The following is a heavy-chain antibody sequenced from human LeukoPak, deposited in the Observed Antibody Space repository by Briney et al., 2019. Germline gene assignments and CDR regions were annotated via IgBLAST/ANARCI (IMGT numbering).Heavy chain of an antibody. V-gene: IGHV4-39*01. Sequence: SETLSLTCTVSGGSISSSSYYWGWIRQPPGKGLEWIGSIYYSGSTYYNPSLKSRVTISVDTSKNQFSLKLSSVTAADTAVYYCARRNFRSSTSCYTNENWFDPWGQGTLVTVSS. J-gene: IGHJ5*02. CDR1: GGSISSSSYY. CDR3: ARRNFRSSTSCYTNENWFDP. D-gene: IGHD2-2*01. CDR2: IYYSGST.